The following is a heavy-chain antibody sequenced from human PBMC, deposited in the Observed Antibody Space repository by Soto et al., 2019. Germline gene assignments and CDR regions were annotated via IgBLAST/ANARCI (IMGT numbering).Heavy chain of an antibody. CDR1: GFTFSDYY. CDR3: ARDRYDFWSGSDHYGLDV. CDR2: ISSSGGLI. J-gene: IGHJ6*02. D-gene: IGHD3-3*01. Sequence: QVQLVESGGGLVKPGGSLRLSCAASGFTFSDYYMTWIRQAPGKGLGWVSYISSSGGLIYYADSVKGRFTISRDNARKSLYLQMSSLRAEDSAVYYCARDRYDFWSGSDHYGLDVWGQGTTVTVSS. V-gene: IGHV3-11*01.